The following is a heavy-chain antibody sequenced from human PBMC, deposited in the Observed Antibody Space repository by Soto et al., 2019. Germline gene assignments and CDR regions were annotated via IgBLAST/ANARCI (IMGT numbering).Heavy chain of an antibody. CDR2: IDYSGNT. J-gene: IGHJ4*02. V-gene: IGHV4-59*01. CDR3: RGARPSLQEFDY. Sequence: QVQLQESGPGLVKPSETLSLTCTVSGGSISNDYWNWIRQTPRKGLEWMGYIDYSGNTNYNASLKSRVTISVDTSQNQVSLNVTSVTAADSAVYYCRGARPSLQEFDYWGQGTLVTVSS. CDR1: GGSISNDY. D-gene: IGHD4-4*01.